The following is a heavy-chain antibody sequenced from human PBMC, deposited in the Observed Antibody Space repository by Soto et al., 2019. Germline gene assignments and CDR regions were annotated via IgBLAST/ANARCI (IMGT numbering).Heavy chain of an antibody. CDR2: IFHDGTA. V-gene: IGHV4-4*01. D-gene: IGHD3-10*01. CDR1: GISVRSGSL. CDR3: ARLVYDTRLNYMYCDC. Sequence: AATLSLTGAVSGISVRSGSLWSWFSPAPQRGLEYSGEIFHDGTANYYPSVERRVAISVDTSKNQFSLKLTSVTAADTAIYFCARLVYDTRLNYMYCDCWGQGIVVTGSS. J-gene: IGHJ4*02.